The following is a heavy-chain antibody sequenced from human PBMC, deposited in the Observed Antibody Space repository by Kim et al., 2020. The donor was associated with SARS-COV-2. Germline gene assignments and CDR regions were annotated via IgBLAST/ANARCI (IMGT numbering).Heavy chain of an antibody. V-gene: IGHV3-30*18. CDR2: ISKDGSDK. J-gene: IGHJ1*01. CDR3: AKGPGSSAWYDGGIEYFQH. CDR1: GFTFSSYG. Sequence: GGSLRLSCAASGFTFSSYGMHWVRQAPGKGLEWVALISKDGSDKYYMDSVKGRFSISRDNSKNMLYLQMNSLGVDDTAVYFCAKGPGSSAWYDGGIEYFQHWGHGTVVSVSS. D-gene: IGHD6-19*01.